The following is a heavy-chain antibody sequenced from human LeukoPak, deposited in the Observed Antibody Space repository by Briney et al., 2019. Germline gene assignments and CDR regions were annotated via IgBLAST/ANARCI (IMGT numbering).Heavy chain of an antibody. J-gene: IGHJ2*01. CDR1: GFTFSSYA. D-gene: IGHD2/OR15-2a*01. CDR3: AKARLRSNWYFDL. CDR2: ISGSGGST. V-gene: IGHV3-23*01. Sequence: QPGGSLRLXCAASGFTFSSYAMSWVRQAPGKVLEWVSAISGSGGSTYYADSVKGRFTISGDNSKNTLYLQMNSLRAEDTAVYYCAKARLRSNWYFDLWGRGTLVTVSS.